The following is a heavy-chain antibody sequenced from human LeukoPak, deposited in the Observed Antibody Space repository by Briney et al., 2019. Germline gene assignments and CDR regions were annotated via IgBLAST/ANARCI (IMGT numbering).Heavy chain of an antibody. Sequence: PGGSLRLSCAASGFTFGAYSMHWVRQVPGKDLEWVSGISWNSGTIDYVDSVRGRFTISRDNAKSFLYLQMNSLRADDTALYYCAKGNWGSPFDSWGQGTLVAVSS. CDR1: GFTFGAYS. CDR2: ISWNSGTI. CDR3: AKGNWGSPFDS. D-gene: IGHD7-27*01. V-gene: IGHV3-9*01. J-gene: IGHJ4*02.